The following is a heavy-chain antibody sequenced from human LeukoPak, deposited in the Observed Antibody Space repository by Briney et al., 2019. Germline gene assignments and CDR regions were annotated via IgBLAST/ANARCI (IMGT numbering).Heavy chain of an antibody. J-gene: IGHJ4*02. Sequence: GGSLRLSCAASGFTFSDYYMSWIRQAPGKGLEWVSYISSSGSTIYYADSVKGRFTISRDNAKNFLYLQMDSLRAEDTALYYCAKDIRDYDILTGYYSLWGQGTLVTVSS. D-gene: IGHD3-9*01. V-gene: IGHV3-11*01. CDR3: AKDIRDYDILTGYYSL. CDR1: GFTFSDYY. CDR2: ISSSGSTI.